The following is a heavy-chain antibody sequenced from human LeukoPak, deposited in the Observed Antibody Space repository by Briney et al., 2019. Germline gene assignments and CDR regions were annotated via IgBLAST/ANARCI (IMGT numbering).Heavy chain of an antibody. CDR2: IYYSGST. CDR3: ARRVYGGTYDY. CDR1: GGSINSYY. V-gene: IGHV4-59*08. Sequence: PSETLSLTCLVFGGSINSYYWSWIRQPPGKGLEWIGYIYYSGSTNYNPSLKSRVTISIDTSKNQFSLKLSSVTAADTAVYYCARRVYGGTYDYWGQGTLVTVSS. J-gene: IGHJ4*02. D-gene: IGHD1-26*01.